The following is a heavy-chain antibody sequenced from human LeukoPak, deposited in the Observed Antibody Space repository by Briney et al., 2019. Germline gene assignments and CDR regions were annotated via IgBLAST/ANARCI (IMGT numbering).Heavy chain of an antibody. Sequence: PGGSLRLSCAASGFTFDDYAMHWVRQAPGKGLEWVSLISWDGGSTYYADSVKGRFTISRDNSKNSLYLQMNSLRAEDTALYYCAKEGGPAATEGWFDPWGQGTLVTVSS. D-gene: IGHD2-2*01. CDR1: GFTFDDYA. J-gene: IGHJ5*02. CDR2: ISWDGGST. CDR3: AKEGGPAATEGWFDP. V-gene: IGHV3-43D*03.